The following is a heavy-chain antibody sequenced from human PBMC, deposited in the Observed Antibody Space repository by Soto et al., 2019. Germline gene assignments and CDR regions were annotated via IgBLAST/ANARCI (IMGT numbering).Heavy chain of an antibody. CDR3: ARGGSSSDNGMDV. V-gene: IGHV3-48*02. D-gene: IGHD6-6*01. Sequence: EVKLVESGGDLVQPGGSLRLSCAASGFTFSTYSMNWVRQAPGKGLEWVSYISSRSYTIYYVDSVKGRFTISRDNAKNSLYLQMNSLRDEDTDVYYCARGGSSSDNGMDVWGQGTTVPVSS. CDR1: GFTFSTYS. CDR2: ISSRSYTI. J-gene: IGHJ6*02.